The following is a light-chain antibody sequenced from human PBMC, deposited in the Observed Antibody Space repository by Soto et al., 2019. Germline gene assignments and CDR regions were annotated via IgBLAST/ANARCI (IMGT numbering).Light chain of an antibody. CDR3: SSYTSSNTPV. CDR1: SSDVGGYNY. J-gene: IGLJ2*01. V-gene: IGLV2-14*01. CDR2: EVS. Sequence: QSVLTQPASVSGSPGQSITISCTGTSSDVGGYNYVSWYQQHPGKAPKLMIYEVSNRPSGVSNRFSGSKSGNTASLTISGLQAEDEADYYCSSYTSSNTPVFGGGTKVTVL.